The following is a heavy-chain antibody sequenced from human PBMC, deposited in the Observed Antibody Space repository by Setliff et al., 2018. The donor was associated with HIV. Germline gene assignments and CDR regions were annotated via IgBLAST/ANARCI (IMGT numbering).Heavy chain of an antibody. CDR1: GGSISSYY. D-gene: IGHD2-2*01. J-gene: IGHJ5*02. Sequence: SETLSLTCTVSGGSISSYYWSWIRQPPGKGLEWLGYIYTSGSTNYNPSLKSRVTISVDTSKNQFSLKLSSVTAADTAVYYCASRVLGYCRSTSCLNWFDPWGQGTLVTVSS. CDR2: IYTSGST. CDR3: ASRVLGYCRSTSCLNWFDP. V-gene: IGHV4-4*08.